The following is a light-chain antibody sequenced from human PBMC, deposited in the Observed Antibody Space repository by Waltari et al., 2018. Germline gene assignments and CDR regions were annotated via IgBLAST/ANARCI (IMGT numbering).Light chain of an antibody. CDR1: QSVSSSY. Sequence: EIVLTQSPGTLSLSPGERATLSCRASQSVSSSYLAWYQQKPGQAPRLPVYGASSRATGIPDSFSGSGSGTDFTLTISRLEPEDFAVYYCQQYGSSPMFAFGQGTKLEIK. CDR2: GAS. CDR3: QQYGSSPMFA. J-gene: IGKJ2*01. V-gene: IGKV3-20*01.